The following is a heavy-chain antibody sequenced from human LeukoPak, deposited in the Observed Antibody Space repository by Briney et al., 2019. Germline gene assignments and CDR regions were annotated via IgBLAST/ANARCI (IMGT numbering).Heavy chain of an antibody. V-gene: IGHV6-1*01. J-gene: IGHJ6*03. CDR1: GDSVSSNSAA. D-gene: IGHD6-19*01. CDR3: ARAEYSSGWYSYYYYYYMDV. CDR2: TYYRSKWYN. Sequence: SQTLSLTCAISGDSVSSNSAAWNWIRQSPSRGLEWLGRTYYRSKWYNDYAVSVKSRVTINPDTSKNQFSLQLNSVTPDGTAVYYCARAEYSSGWYSYYYYYYMDVWGKGTTVTVSS.